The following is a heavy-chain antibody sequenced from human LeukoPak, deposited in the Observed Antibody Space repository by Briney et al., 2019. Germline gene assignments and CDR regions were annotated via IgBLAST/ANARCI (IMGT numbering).Heavy chain of an antibody. CDR3: ASIYYYDSSAQYFQH. Sequence: SVKVSCKASGGTFSSYAISWVRQAPGQGLEWMGGIIPIFGTANYAQKFQSRVTITTDESTSTAYMELSSLRSEDTAVYYCASIYYYDSSAQYFQHWGQGTLVTVSS. CDR2: IIPIFGTA. CDR1: GGTFSSYA. V-gene: IGHV1-69*05. J-gene: IGHJ1*01. D-gene: IGHD3-22*01.